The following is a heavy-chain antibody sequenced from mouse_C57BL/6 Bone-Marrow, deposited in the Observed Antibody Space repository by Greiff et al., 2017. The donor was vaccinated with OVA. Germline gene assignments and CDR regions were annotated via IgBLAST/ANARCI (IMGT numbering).Heavy chain of an antibody. CDR2: INPNNGGT. CDR3: ARGVSTVVATDYFDY. V-gene: IGHV1-18*01. D-gene: IGHD1-1*01. Sequence: EVQLQQSGPELVKPGASVKIPCKASGYTFTDYNMDWVKQSHGKSLEWIGDINPNNGGTIYNQKFKGKATLTVDKSSSTAYMELRSLTSEDTAVYYCARGVSTVVATDYFDYWGQGTTLTVSS. CDR1: GYTFTDYN. J-gene: IGHJ2*01.